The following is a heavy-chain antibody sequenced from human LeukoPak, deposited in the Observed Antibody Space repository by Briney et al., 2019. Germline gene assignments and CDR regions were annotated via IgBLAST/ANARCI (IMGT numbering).Heavy chain of an antibody. CDR3: ARARGYCSGGSCYLYDY. Sequence: GSLRLSCAASGFTFSSYWMSWIRQPPGKGLEGVGYIYYSGSTNYNPSPMSGGTISLRTSKNQFSRKLSYVTSADTAGHYCARARGYCSGGSCYLYDYWGQGPLVTVPS. D-gene: IGHD2-15*01. V-gene: IGHV4-59*01. J-gene: IGHJ4*02. CDR2: IYYSGST. CDR1: GFTFSSYW.